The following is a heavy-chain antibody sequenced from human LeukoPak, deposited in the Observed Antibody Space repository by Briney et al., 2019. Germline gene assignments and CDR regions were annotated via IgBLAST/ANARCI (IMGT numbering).Heavy chain of an antibody. CDR2: VDSSGSII. Sequence: GGSLRLSCAASGFTFSSFEMNWVRQAPGKGLEWVSYVDSSGSIIYYADSVKGRFTISRDNAKNSLYLQMNSLRVEDTAVYFCARPVNSLFDPWGQGTLVTVS. CDR1: GFTFSSFE. V-gene: IGHV3-48*03. J-gene: IGHJ5*02. D-gene: IGHD4-23*01. CDR3: ARPVNSLFDP.